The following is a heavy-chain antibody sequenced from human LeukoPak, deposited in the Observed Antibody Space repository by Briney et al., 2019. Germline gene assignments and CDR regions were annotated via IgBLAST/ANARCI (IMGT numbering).Heavy chain of an antibody. CDR3: ARWRPIDAFDI. V-gene: IGHV3-30*03. CDR2: ISFDATNK. Sequence: GGSLRLSCAASGFTFSSYGMHWVRQAPGKGLEWVAVISFDATNKYYADSVKGRFTISRHNSKNTLYLQVNSLRPEDTAMYYCARWRPIDAFDIWGQGTMVIVSS. J-gene: IGHJ3*02. CDR1: GFTFSSYG. D-gene: IGHD3-3*01.